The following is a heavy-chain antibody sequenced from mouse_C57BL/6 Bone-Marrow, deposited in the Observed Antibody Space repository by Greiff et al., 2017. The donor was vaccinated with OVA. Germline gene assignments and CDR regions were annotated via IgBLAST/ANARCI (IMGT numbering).Heavy chain of an antibody. V-gene: IGHV1-15*01. D-gene: IGHD2-5*01. CDR2: IDPETGGT. J-gene: IGHJ4*01. CDR3: TRGYSKYYAMDY. Sequence: VQLVESGAELVRPGASVTLSCKASGYTFTDYEMHWVKQTPVHGLEWIGAIDPETGGTAYNQKFKGKAILTADKSSSTAYMELRSLTSADSAVYYCTRGYSKYYAMDYWGQGTAVTVSS. CDR1: GYTFTDYE.